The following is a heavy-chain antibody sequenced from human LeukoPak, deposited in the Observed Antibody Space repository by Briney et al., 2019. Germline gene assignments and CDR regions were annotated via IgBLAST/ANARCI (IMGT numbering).Heavy chain of an antibody. J-gene: IGHJ5*02. CDR3: ARVPYGSGSYNWFDP. CDR2: IIPIFGTA. Sequence: GASVKVSCKASGGTFSSYAISWVRQAPGQGLEWMGGIIPIFGTANYAQKFQGRVTITADESTSTAYMELSSLRSEDTAVYYCARVPYGSGSYNWFDPWGQGTLVTVSS. D-gene: IGHD3-10*01. V-gene: IGHV1-69*13. CDR1: GGTFSSYA.